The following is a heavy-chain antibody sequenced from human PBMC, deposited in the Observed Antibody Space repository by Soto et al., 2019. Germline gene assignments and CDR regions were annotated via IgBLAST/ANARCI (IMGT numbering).Heavy chain of an antibody. D-gene: IGHD2-15*01. Sequence: QVPLVESGGGLVKPGGSLRLSCAASGFTFSDYSMTWIRQAPGKGLEWVSYISGSGSAIYYADSVKGRFTISRDNAKNSLYLQINNLRVEDTAVYYCARDDPGVGHGVFDIWGQGTMVTVSS. J-gene: IGHJ3*02. V-gene: IGHV3-11*01. CDR1: GFTFSDYS. CDR3: ARDDPGVGHGVFDI. CDR2: ISGSGSAI.